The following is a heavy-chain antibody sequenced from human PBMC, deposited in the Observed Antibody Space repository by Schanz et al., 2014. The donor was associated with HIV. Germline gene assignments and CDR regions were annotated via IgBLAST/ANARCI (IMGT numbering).Heavy chain of an antibody. D-gene: IGHD6-13*01. J-gene: IGHJ4*02. CDR2: INWNGDTT. CDR3: ARDPDPYRLSHSWPG. V-gene: IGHV3-23*01. Sequence: EVQLLEFGGGSVRPGESLRLSCLASGFTFNNYAMSWVRQAPGKGLEWVAVINWNGDTTYYADSVKGRFTISRDNSKNTLYLQMNSLRADDTAVYYCARDPDPYRLSHSWPGWGQGTLVTVSS. CDR1: GFTFNNYA.